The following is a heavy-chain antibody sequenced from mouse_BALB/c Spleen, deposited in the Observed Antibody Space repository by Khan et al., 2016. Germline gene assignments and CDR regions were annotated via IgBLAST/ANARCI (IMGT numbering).Heavy chain of an antibody. V-gene: IGHV9-3-1*01. CDR2: INTYTGEP. J-gene: IGHJ4*01. CDR1: GYTFTHFG. Sequence: QIQLVQSGPELKKPGETVKISCKTSGYTFTHFGMNWVKQAPGKGLKWMGWINTYTGEPTYADDFKGRFAFSLETSASTAYLQINNLKNEDTATXFCAREPYAMDYWGQGTSVTVSS. CDR3: AREPYAMDY.